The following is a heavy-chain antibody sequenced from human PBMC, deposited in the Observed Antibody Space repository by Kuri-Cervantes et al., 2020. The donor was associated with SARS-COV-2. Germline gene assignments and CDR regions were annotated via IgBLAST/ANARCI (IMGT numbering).Heavy chain of an antibody. V-gene: IGHV3-30*01. D-gene: IGHD3-22*01. CDR2: ISYDGSNK. J-gene: IGHJ3*02. CDR3: ARDDRVNDAFDI. CDR1: GFTFSSYA. Sequence: GESLKISCAASGFTFSSYAMSWVRQAPGKGLEWVAVISYDGSNKYYADSVKGRFTISRDNSKNTLYLQMNSLRAEDTAVYYCARDDRVNDAFDIWGQGTMVTVSS.